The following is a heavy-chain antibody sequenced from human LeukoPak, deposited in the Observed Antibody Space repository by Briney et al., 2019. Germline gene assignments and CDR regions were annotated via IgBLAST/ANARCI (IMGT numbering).Heavy chain of an antibody. Sequence: GGSLRLSCAASGFTFSSYAMSWVRQAPGKGLEWVSAISDSGGSTYYADSVKGRFTISRDNSKNTLYLQMNSLRVEDMAVYYCAKEGEYCSSGRCYSALPDSWGQGTLVTVSS. CDR3: AKEGEYCSSGRCYSALPDS. D-gene: IGHD2-15*01. CDR1: GFTFSSYA. J-gene: IGHJ4*02. V-gene: IGHV3-23*01. CDR2: ISDSGGST.